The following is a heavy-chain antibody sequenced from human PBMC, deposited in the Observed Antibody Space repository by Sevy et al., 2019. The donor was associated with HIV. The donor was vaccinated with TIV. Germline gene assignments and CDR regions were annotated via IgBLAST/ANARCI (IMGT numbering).Heavy chain of an antibody. V-gene: IGHV4-39*01. CDR1: GVSISSSSYY. CDR3: ARIGPDDFWSGYSTKYFDY. D-gene: IGHD3-3*01. J-gene: IGHJ4*02. CDR2: IYYSGST. Sequence: SETLSLTCTVSGVSISSSSYYWGWIRQPPGKGLEWIGSIYYSGSTYYNPSLKSRVTISVDTSKNQFSLKLSSVTAADTAVYYCARIGPDDFWSGYSTKYFDYWGQGTLVTVSS.